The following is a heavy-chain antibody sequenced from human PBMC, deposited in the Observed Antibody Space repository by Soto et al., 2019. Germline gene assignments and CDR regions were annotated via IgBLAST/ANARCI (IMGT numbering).Heavy chain of an antibody. CDR1: GFSFSSYG. J-gene: IGHJ4*02. V-gene: IGHV3-30*18. Sequence: GGSLRLSCAVSGFSFSSYGMHWVRQAQGKGLEWVAHISYDGSNEHYVDSVKGRFTISRDNSKNTLFLQMNSLRAEDPAVYYYAKVTYYQDRSGYYRFDYWGQGTLVTVSS. CDR2: ISYDGSNE. CDR3: AKVTYYQDRSGYYRFDY. D-gene: IGHD3-22*01.